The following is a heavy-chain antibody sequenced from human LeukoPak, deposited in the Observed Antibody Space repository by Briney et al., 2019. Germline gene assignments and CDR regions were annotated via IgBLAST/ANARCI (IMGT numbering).Heavy chain of an antibody. Sequence: GGSLRLSCAASGFTFSNYAIHWVRRAPGKGLEWVAVISSDGSNEYYADSVNGRFTISRDNSKDTLYLRMNSLRAEDTAVYYCARDLNDWTPFHYWGQGTLVTVSS. J-gene: IGHJ4*02. CDR2: ISSDGSNE. CDR1: GFTFSNYA. V-gene: IGHV3-30*04. D-gene: IGHD3-9*01. CDR3: ARDLNDWTPFHY.